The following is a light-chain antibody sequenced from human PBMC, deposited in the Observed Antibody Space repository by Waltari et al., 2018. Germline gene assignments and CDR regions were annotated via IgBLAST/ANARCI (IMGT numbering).Light chain of an antibody. Sequence: QLMLTQSPSASASLGDSVKLTCPLSSGHSTSAIAWHQQQPAKGPRYLMKVNNDGTHSKGDGIPDRFSGSSSGAERYLTISSLQSEDDAEYYCQTWGPGIRVFGGGTKLTVL. CDR2: VNNDGTH. CDR3: QTWGPGIRV. V-gene: IGLV4-69*01. CDR1: SGHSTSA. J-gene: IGLJ3*02.